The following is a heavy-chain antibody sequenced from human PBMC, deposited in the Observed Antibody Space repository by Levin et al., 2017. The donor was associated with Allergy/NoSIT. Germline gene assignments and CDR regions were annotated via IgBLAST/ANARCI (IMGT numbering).Heavy chain of an antibody. Sequence: LRLSCTVSGGSISSGGYYWSWIRQHPGKGLEWIGYIYYSGSTYYNPSLKSRVTISVDTSKNQFSLKLSSVTAADTAVYYCARDSSGWYYFDYWGQGTLVTVSS. CDR3: ARDSSGWYYFDY. D-gene: IGHD6-19*01. CDR1: GGSISSGGYY. V-gene: IGHV4-31*03. J-gene: IGHJ4*02. CDR2: IYYSGST.